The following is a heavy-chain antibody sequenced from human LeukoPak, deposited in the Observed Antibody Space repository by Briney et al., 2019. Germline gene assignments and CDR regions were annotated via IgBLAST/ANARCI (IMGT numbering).Heavy chain of an antibody. CDR1: GGSISSGSYY. D-gene: IGHD3-22*01. CDR3: ARVADYYDSSGYYDY. V-gene: IGHV4-61*02. J-gene: IGHJ4*02. Sequence: SETLSLTCTVSGGSISSGSYYWSWIRQPAGKGLEWIGRIYISGSTNYNPSLKSRVTISVDTSKNQFSLKLSSVTAADTALYYCARVADYYDSSGYYDYWGQGTLVTVSS. CDR2: IYISGST.